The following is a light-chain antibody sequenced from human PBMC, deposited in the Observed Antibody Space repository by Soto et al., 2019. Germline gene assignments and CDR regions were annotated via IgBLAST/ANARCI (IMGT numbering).Light chain of an antibody. CDR3: QSYDSSNVV. V-gene: IGLV1-47*01. J-gene: IGLJ2*01. CDR1: SSNIGSNY. CDR2: RNN. Sequence: QPVLTQPPSASGTPGQRVTISCSGSSSNIGSNYVYWYQQLPGTAPKLLIYRNNQRPSGVPDRFSGSKSGTSASLAISGLRSEDEADYYCQSYDSSNVVFGGGTKLTV.